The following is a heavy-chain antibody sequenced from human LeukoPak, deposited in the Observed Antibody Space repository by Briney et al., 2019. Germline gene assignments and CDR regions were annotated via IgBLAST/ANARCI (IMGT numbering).Heavy chain of an antibody. CDR2: IYYSGST. CDR3: ARQSGYSYGRLNYYFDY. V-gene: IGHV4-59*01. CDR1: GGSISSYY. J-gene: IGHJ4*02. Sequence: SETLSLTCTVSGGSISSYYWSWIRQPPGKGLEWIGYIYYSGSTNYNPSLKSRVTISVDTSKNQFSLKLSSVTAADTAVYYCARQSGYSYGRLNYYFDYWGQGTLVTASS. D-gene: IGHD5-18*01.